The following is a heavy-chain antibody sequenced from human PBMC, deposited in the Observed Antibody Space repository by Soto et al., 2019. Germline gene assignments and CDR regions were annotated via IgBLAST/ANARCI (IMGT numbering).Heavy chain of an antibody. CDR2: INAGNGNT. J-gene: IGHJ5*02. CDR3: ARAQLLWFGELSWFDP. Sequence: ASVKVSCKASGYTFTSYAMHWVRQAPGQRLEWMGWINAGNGNTKYSQKFQGRVTITRDTSASTAYMELSSLRSEDTAVYYCARAQLLWFGELSWFDPWGQGTLVTVSS. CDR1: GYTFTSYA. D-gene: IGHD3-10*01. V-gene: IGHV1-3*01.